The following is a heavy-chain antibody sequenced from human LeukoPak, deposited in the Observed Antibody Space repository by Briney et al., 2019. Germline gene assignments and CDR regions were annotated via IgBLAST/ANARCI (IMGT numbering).Heavy chain of an antibody. CDR1: GFTFSSYA. Sequence: PGGSLRLSCAASGFTFSSYAMSWVRQAPGKGLEWASAISGSGGSTYYADSVKGRFTISRDNSKNTLYLQMNSLRAEDTAVYYCAKSTMIVVVIVDAFDIWGQGTMVTVSS. J-gene: IGHJ3*02. CDR3: AKSTMIVVVIVDAFDI. V-gene: IGHV3-23*01. D-gene: IGHD3-22*01. CDR2: ISGSGGST.